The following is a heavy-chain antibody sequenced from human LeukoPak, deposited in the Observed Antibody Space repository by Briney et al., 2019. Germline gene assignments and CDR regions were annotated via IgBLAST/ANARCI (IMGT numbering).Heavy chain of an antibody. J-gene: IGHJ6*03. Sequence: PSETLSLTCTVSGDSISSYYWSWIRQPPGKGLESIGYIYYSGSTNYNPSLKSRVTISVDTSKNQFSLKLRSVTAADTAVYYCARHYLDRGPLGGYYYYMDVWGKGTTVTVSS. CDR2: IYYSGST. CDR1: GDSISSYY. V-gene: IGHV4-59*01. CDR3: ARHYLDRGPLGGYYYYMDV. D-gene: IGHD3-10*01.